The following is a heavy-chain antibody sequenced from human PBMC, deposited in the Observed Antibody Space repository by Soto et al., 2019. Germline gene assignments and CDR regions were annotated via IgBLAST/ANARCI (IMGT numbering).Heavy chain of an antibody. Sequence: GGSLRLSCTASGFTFGNYTMSWVRQAPGKGLEWVGVIRSKAYGGTTEYAASVRGRFTISRDDSKSIAYLQMNSLKTEDTAVYYCTRDPLWDCSSTGCSDYWGQGTLVTVSS. V-gene: IGHV3-49*04. CDR1: GFTFGNYT. D-gene: IGHD2-2*01. J-gene: IGHJ4*02. CDR2: IRSKAYGGTT. CDR3: TRDPLWDCSSTGCSDY.